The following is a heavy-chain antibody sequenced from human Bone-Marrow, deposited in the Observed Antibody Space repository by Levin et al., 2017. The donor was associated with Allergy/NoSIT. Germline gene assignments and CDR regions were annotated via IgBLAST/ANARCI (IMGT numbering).Heavy chain of an antibody. CDR1: GFTFSSYG. J-gene: IGHJ6*02. V-gene: IGHV3-33*01. D-gene: IGHD5-12*01. CDR2: IWYDGSNK. CDR3: ARDGSGYGSYYYGMDV. Sequence: GGSLRLSCAASGFTFSSYGMHWVRQAPGKGLEWVAVIWYDGSNKYYADSVKGRFTISRDNSKNTLYLQMNSLRAEDTAVYYCARDGSGYGSYYYGMDVWGQGTTVTVSS.